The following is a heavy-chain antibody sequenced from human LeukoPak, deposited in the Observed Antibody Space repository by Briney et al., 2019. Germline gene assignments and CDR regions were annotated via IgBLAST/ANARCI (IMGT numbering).Heavy chain of an antibody. CDR1: AFSLSDYY. Sequence: GRSLKPSCAASAFSLSDYYMSWIRQAPGKGLEWVSHISNSGSSIYYAESVKGRFTMSRDNAKNSLYLQMSSLRAEDTAVYYCASTLQGDPYYYGMDVWGQGTMVTVSS. J-gene: IGHJ6*02. CDR3: ASTLQGDPYYYGMDV. CDR2: ISNSGSSI. V-gene: IGHV3-11*01. D-gene: IGHD3-16*01.